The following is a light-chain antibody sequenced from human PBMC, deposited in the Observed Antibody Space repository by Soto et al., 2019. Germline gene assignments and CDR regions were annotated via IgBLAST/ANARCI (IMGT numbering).Light chain of an antibody. CDR1: QSVSSY. J-gene: IGKJ4*01. CDR2: DAS. V-gene: IGKV3-11*01. Sequence: EIVFTQSPATLSLSPGERATLSCRVSQSVSSYLAWYQQKPGQAPRLLIYDASNRATGIPARFSGSGSGTDFTLTISSLEPEDFAVYYCQQRSNWLTFGGGTKVEIK. CDR3: QQRSNWLT.